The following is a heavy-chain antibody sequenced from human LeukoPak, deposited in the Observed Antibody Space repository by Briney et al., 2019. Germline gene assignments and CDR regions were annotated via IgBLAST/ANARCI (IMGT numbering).Heavy chain of an antibody. Sequence: ASVKVSCKASGYTFTGYYMHWVRQAPGQGLEWIGRINPNSGGTNYAQKFQGRVTMTRDTSISTAYMELSRLRSDDTAVYYCARGGYYYDSSGYDGYWGQGTLVTVSS. V-gene: IGHV1-2*06. CDR2: INPNSGGT. D-gene: IGHD3-22*01. CDR3: ARGGYYYDSSGYDGY. CDR1: GYTFTGYY. J-gene: IGHJ4*02.